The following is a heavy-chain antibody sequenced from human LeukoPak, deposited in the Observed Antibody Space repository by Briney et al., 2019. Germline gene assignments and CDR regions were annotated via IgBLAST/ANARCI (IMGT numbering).Heavy chain of an antibody. CDR2: IYSGGST. D-gene: IGHD4-17*01. V-gene: IGHV3-53*01. Sequence: GASLRLSCAASGFTVSSNYMSWVRQAPGKGLEWVSVIYSGGSTYYADSVKGRFTISRDNSKNTLYLQMNSLRAEDTAVYYCVRGDYGDYTLFDYWGQGTLVTVSS. CDR1: GFTVSSNY. J-gene: IGHJ4*02. CDR3: VRGDYGDYTLFDY.